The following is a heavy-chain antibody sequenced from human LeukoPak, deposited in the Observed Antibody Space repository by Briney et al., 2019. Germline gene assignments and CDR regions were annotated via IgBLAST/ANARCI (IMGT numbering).Heavy chain of an antibody. Sequence: PGGSLRLSCAASGFTFSSYGMDWVRQAPGKGLEWVAVISYDGSNKYYADSVKGRFTISRDNSQTPLYLQMNSLRAEDTAVYYCANFVAVRAWGKGTTVTVSS. J-gene: IGHJ6*04. CDR3: ANFVAVRA. CDR1: GFTFSSYG. CDR2: ISYDGSNK. D-gene: IGHD3-10*01. V-gene: IGHV3-30*18.